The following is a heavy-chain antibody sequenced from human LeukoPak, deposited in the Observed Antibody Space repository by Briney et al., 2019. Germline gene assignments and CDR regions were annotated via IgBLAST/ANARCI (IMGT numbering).Heavy chain of an antibody. J-gene: IGHJ4*02. V-gene: IGHV4-59*01. CDR3: ARGGGYYYDSSGNDY. CDR2: IYYSGST. CDR1: GGAISSYY. Sequence: SETLSLTCTVSGGAISSYYWSWIRQPPGKGLEWIGYIYYSGSTNYNPSLKSRVTISVDTSKNQSSLRLSSVTAADTAVYYCARGGGYYYDSSGNDYWGQGTLVTVSS. D-gene: IGHD3-22*01.